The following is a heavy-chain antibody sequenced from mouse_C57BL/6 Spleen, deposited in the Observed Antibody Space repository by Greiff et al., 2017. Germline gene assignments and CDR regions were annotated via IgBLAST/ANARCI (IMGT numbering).Heavy chain of an antibody. Sequence: VKLMESGAELVRPGASVTLSCKASGYTFTDYEMHWVKQTPVHGLEWIGAIDPETGGTAYNQKFKGKAILTADKSSSTAYMELRSLTSEDSAVYYCTRGGSNWDPFDYWGQGTTLTVSS. V-gene: IGHV1-15*01. CDR1: GYTFTDYE. D-gene: IGHD4-1*01. CDR3: TRGGSNWDPFDY. J-gene: IGHJ2*01. CDR2: IDPETGGT.